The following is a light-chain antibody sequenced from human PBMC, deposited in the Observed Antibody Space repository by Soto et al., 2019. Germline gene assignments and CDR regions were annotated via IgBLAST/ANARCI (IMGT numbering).Light chain of an antibody. J-gene: IGKJ5*01. Sequence: DILLTQSPFTLSLSSVAIAPFSCRASQSVSSSYLAWYQQKPGQAPRLLIYGASSRATGFPDRFSGSGSGTDFTLTISRLEPEDFAVYYGQQYGSSITFGQGTRLEIK. V-gene: IGKV3-20*01. CDR1: QSVSSSY. CDR3: QQYGSSIT. CDR2: GAS.